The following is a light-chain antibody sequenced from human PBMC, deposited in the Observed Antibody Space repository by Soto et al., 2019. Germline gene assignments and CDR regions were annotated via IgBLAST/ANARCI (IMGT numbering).Light chain of an antibody. CDR3: QQYYSYPPT. J-gene: IGKJ5*01. CDR2: AAS. CDR1: QSITTW. V-gene: IGKV1-5*01. Sequence: DIQMTQSPSTLSASVVDRVTITCRASQSITTWLAWYQQKPGKAPKLLIYAASTLQSGVPSRFSGSGSGTDFTLTISCLQSEDFATYYCQQYYSYPPTFGQGTRLEIK.